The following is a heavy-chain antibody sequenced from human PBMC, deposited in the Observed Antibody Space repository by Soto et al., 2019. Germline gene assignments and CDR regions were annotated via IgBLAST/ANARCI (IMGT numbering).Heavy chain of an antibody. Sequence: PGGSLRLSCAASGFTFSSYAMSRVRQAPGKGLEWVSAISGSGGSTYYADSVKGRFTISRDNSKNTLYLQMNSLRAADTAVYYCARDSARYCSSTSCYAGLSLDYWGQGTLVTVSS. V-gene: IGHV3-23*01. CDR1: GFTFSSYA. CDR2: ISGSGGST. J-gene: IGHJ4*02. CDR3: ARDSARYCSSTSCYAGLSLDY. D-gene: IGHD2-2*01.